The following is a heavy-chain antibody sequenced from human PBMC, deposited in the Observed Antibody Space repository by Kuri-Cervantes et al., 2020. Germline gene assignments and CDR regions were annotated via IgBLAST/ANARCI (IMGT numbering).Heavy chain of an antibody. V-gene: IGHV3-13*01. CDR1: GFTFSSYD. CDR3: ARGFWEGFGAPYYFDY. D-gene: IGHD3-10*01. CDR2: IGTAGDT. J-gene: IGHJ4*02. Sequence: GESLKISCAASGFTFSSYDMHWVRQATGKGLEWGSAIGTAGDTYYPGGVKGRFTISRENAKNSLYLQMNSLRAGDTAVYYCARGFWEGFGAPYYFDYWGQGTLVTVSS.